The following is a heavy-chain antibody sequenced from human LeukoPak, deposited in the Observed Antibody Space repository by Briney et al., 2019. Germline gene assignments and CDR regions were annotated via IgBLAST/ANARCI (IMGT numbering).Heavy chain of an antibody. J-gene: IGHJ4*02. CDR1: GFTFSSYA. CDR2: ISYDGSNK. V-gene: IGHV3-30*01. Sequence: GGSLRLSCAASGFTFSSYAMHWVRQAPGKGLEWVAVISYDGSNKYYADSVKGRLTISRDNSKNTLYLQMNSLRAEDTAVYYCARDTQWEPQYWGQGTLVTVSS. CDR3: ARDTQWEPQY. D-gene: IGHD1-26*01.